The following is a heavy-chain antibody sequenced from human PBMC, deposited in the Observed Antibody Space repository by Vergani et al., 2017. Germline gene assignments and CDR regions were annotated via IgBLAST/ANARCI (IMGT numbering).Heavy chain of an antibody. D-gene: IGHD2-15*01. Sequence: EVQLVESGGTLVQPGGSLRLSCVASGFTFSNSWMSWVRQAPGKGLEWVANIKKVGITKQVVDTVTGRFSVSRDNAKMSLFLQMYSLRVEYTAVYYCARDIRQESGESYDDVNDIWGGGTTVTVSS. V-gene: IGHV3-7*01. CDR3: ARDIRQESGESYDDVNDI. CDR2: IKKVGITK. CDR1: GFTFSNSW. J-gene: IGHJ3*02.